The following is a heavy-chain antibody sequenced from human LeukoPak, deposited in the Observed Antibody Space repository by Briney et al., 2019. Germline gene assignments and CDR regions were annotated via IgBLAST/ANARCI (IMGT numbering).Heavy chain of an antibody. V-gene: IGHV3-7*01. CDR3: ARDATPGSSWYPNWFDP. CDR1: GFTFSSYW. CDR2: LKRDGGEK. J-gene: IGHJ5*02. Sequence: PGGSLRLSCAAAGFTFSSYWMSWVRQAPWKGLVWVPHLKRDGGEKYYADSVKGRFTISRDNAKNSLYLQMNSLRAEDTAVYYCARDATPGSSWYPNWFDPWGQGTLVTVSS. D-gene: IGHD6-13*01.